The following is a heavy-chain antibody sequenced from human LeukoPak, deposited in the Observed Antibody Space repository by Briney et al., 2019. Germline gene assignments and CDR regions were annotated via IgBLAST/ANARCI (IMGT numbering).Heavy chain of an antibody. J-gene: IGHJ5*02. V-gene: IGHV3-21*04. CDR3: AKDQFSSWYDRDNWFDP. CDR2: ISSSSSYI. D-gene: IGHD6-13*01. CDR1: GFTFSSYS. Sequence: GGSLRLSCAASGFTFSSYSMNWVRQAPGKGLEWVSSISSSSSYIYYADSVKGRFTISRDNAKNSLYLQMNSLRAEDTALYYCAKDQFSSWYDRDNWFDPWGQGTLVTVSS.